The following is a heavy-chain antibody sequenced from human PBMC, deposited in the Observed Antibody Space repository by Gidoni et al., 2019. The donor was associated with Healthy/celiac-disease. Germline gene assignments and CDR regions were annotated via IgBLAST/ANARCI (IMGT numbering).Heavy chain of an antibody. CDR1: GYTFTRYY. CDR3: ARDETGLAIRSGSYYLGYYYYGMDV. V-gene: IGHV1-46*01. J-gene: IGHJ6*02. Sequence: QVQLVQSGAEVKKPGASVKVSCKASGYTFTRYYMHWVRQAPGQGLEWMGIINPSGGSTSYAQKFQGRVTMTRDTSTSTVYMELSSLRSEDTAVYYCARDETGLAIRSGSYYLGYYYYGMDVWGQGTTVTVSS. D-gene: IGHD1-26*01. CDR2: INPSGGST.